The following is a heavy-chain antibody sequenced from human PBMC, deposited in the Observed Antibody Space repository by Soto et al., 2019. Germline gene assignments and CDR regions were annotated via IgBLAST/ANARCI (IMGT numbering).Heavy chain of an antibody. J-gene: IGHJ4*02. CDR3: ARGRSGYDILTGYIFDY. Sequence: PSETLSLTCTFSGCSISSGGYYWSWIRQHPGKGLEWIGYIYYSGSTYYNPSLKSRVTISVDTSKNQFSLKLSSVTAADTAVYYCARGRSGYDILTGYIFDYWGQGTLVTVS. V-gene: IGHV4-31*03. CDR2: IYYSGST. D-gene: IGHD3-9*01. CDR1: GCSISSGGYY.